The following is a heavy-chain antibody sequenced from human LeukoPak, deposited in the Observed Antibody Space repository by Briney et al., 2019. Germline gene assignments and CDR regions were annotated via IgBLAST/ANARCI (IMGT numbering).Heavy chain of an antibody. V-gene: IGHV5-51*01. Sequence: PGGSLRLSCKGSGYSFTSYWIGRVRQMPGKGLEWMGIIYPGDSDTRYSPSFQGQVTISADKSISTAYLQWSSLKASDTAMYYCARRLRTTVTTRAFDIWGQGTMVTVSS. J-gene: IGHJ3*02. CDR2: IYPGDSDT. D-gene: IGHD4-11*01. CDR3: ARRLRTTVTTRAFDI. CDR1: GYSFTSYW.